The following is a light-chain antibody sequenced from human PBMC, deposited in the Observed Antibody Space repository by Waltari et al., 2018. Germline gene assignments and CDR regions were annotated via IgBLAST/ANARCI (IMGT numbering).Light chain of an antibody. CDR3: QKYVNLPAT. V-gene: IGKV3-20*01. J-gene: IGKJ1*01. CDR2: HAS. CDR1: QSVGTY. Sequence: EIVLTQSPGTLSLSPGEGATLSCRASQSVGTYLAWYQQKPGQAPRLLIYHASSRATGVPDRFSGSGSGTDFSLTISRLEPEDFAVYYCQKYVNLPATFGQGTKVEI.